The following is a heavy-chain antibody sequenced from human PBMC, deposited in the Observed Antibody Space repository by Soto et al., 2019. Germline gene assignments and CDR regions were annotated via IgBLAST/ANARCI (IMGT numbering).Heavy chain of an antibody. V-gene: IGHV1-18*01. CDR2: ISAYNGNT. CDR1: GYTFTSYG. CDR3: AKNWNDAWWFDP. J-gene: IGHJ5*02. Sequence: GASVKVSCKASGYTFTSYGISWVRQAPGQGLEWMGWISAYNGNTNYAQKLQGRVTMTTDTSTSTAYMELRSLGSDDTAVYYCAKNWNDAWWFDPWGQGTLVTVSS. D-gene: IGHD1-1*01.